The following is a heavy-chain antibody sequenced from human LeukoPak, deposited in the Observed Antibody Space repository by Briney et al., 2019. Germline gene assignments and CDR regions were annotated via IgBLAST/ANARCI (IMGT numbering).Heavy chain of an antibody. CDR1: GYSISSGYY. CDR3: ARDYGDYGGDDAFDI. D-gene: IGHD4-17*01. J-gene: IGHJ3*02. CDR2: IYYSGST. V-gene: IGHV4-38-2*02. Sequence: KASETLSLTCSVSGYSISSGYYWSWIRQPPGKGLEWIGYIYYSGSTNYNPSLKSRVTISVDTSKNQFSLKLSSVTAADTAVYYCARDYGDYGGDDAFDIWGQGTMVTVSS.